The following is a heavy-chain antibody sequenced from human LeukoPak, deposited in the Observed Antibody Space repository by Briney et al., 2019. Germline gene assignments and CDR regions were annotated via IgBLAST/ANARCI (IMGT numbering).Heavy chain of an antibody. J-gene: IGHJ6*02. D-gene: IGHD1-14*01. CDR3: AKDGASWQPEWHQPYYYYYGMDV. CDR1: GFTFSSYG. V-gene: IGHV3-30*18. Sequence: PGGSLRLSCAASGFTFSSYGMHWVRQAPGKGLEWVAVISYDGSNKYYADSVKGRFTISRDNSKNTLYLQMNSLRAEDTAVYYCAKDGASWQPEWHQPYYYYYGMDVWGQGTTVTVSS. CDR2: ISYDGSNK.